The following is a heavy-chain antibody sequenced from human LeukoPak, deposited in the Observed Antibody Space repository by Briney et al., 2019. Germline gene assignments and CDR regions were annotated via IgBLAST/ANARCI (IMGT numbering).Heavy chain of an antibody. V-gene: IGHV3-23*01. CDR1: GFTFSSYA. CDR2: ISGSGGST. D-gene: IGHD3-3*01. CDR3: AKSTIFGVAGYYYMDV. J-gene: IGHJ6*03. Sequence: HPGGSLRLSCAASGFTFSSYAMSWVRQAPGKGLEWVSAISGSGGSTYYADSVKGRFTISRDNSKNALYLQMKSLRAEDTAVYYCAKSTIFGVAGYYYMDVWGKGTTVTVSS.